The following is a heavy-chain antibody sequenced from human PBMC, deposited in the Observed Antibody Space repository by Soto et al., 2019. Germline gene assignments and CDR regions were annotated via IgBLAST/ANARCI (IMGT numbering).Heavy chain of an antibody. D-gene: IGHD3-10*01. V-gene: IGHV4-59*01. J-gene: IGHJ5*02. Sequence: SETLSLTCTVSGGSISSYYWSWIRQPPGKGLEWIGYIYYSGSTNYNPSLKSRVTISVDTSKNQFSLKLSSVTAADTVVYYCAREDGSGNNWFDPWGQGTLVTVSS. CDR1: GGSISSYY. CDR3: AREDGSGNNWFDP. CDR2: IYYSGST.